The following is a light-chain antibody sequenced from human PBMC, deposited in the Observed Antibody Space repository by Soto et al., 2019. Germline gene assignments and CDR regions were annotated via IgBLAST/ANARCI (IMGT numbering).Light chain of an antibody. Sequence: EVVMTQSPATPSVSPGEGATLSCRASETVATNLAWYQQKPGQAPRLLISGASTRAAGISDRFRGSGSGTEFTLTISSLRSEDSAIYYCQQYFEWPPMTFGQGTKVDIK. CDR3: QQYFEWPPMT. V-gene: IGKV3-15*01. CDR1: ETVATN. J-gene: IGKJ1*01. CDR2: GAS.